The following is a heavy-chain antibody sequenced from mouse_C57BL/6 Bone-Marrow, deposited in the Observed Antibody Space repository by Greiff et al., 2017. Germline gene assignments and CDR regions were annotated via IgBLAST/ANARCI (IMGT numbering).Heavy chain of an antibody. CDR1: GYTFTSYG. CDR2: IYPRSGNT. D-gene: IGHD3-2*02. Sequence: QVQLQQSGAELVRPGASVKLSCKASGYTFTSYGISWVKQRPGQGLEWIGEIYPRSGNTYYNEKFKGKATLTDDKSSSTAYMQRRSLTSEDSAVYFCARGDWGSGFAYWGQGTLVTVSA. CDR3: ARGDWGSGFAY. J-gene: IGHJ3*01. V-gene: IGHV1-81*01.